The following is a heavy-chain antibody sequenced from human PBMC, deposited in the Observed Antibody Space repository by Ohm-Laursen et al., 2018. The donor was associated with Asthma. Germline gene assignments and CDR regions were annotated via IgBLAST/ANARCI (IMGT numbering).Heavy chain of an antibody. CDR1: GFTFDDYA. CDR2: ISWNSGSI. CDR3: ARGAWSGSGWYWYFDL. V-gene: IGHV3-9*01. D-gene: IGHD6-19*01. Sequence: SLRLSCSASGFTFDDYAMNWVRQAPGKGLEWVSGISWNSGSIVYADSGKGRFTISRDNAKNSLYLQMNSLRAEDTAVYYCARGAWSGSGWYWYFDLWGRGTLVTVSS. J-gene: IGHJ2*01.